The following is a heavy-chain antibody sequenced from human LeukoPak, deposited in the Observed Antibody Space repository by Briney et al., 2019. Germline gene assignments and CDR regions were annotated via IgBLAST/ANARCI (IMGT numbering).Heavy chain of an antibody. CDR3: ARGVGYCSGGSCYYYYYGMDV. Sequence: SETLSLTCTVSGGSISSYYWSWIRQPPGKGLEWIGHIYYSGSTNYNPSLKSRVTISVDTSKNQFSLKLSSVTAADTAVYYCARGVGYCSGGSCYYYYYGMDVWGQGTTVTVSS. J-gene: IGHJ6*02. CDR1: GGSISSYY. V-gene: IGHV4-59*01. D-gene: IGHD2-15*01. CDR2: IYYSGST.